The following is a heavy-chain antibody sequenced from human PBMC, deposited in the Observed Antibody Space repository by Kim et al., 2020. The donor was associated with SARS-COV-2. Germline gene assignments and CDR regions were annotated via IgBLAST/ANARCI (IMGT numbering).Heavy chain of an antibody. CDR3: AKRGNQKVEAILLYYYYG. D-gene: IGHD1-26*01. CDR2: ISYDGSNK. J-gene: IGHJ6*01. V-gene: IGHV3-30*18. Sequence: GGSLRLSCAASGFTFSSYGMHWVRQAPGKGLEWVAVISYDGSNKYYADSVKGRFTISRDNSKNTLYLQMNSLRAEDTAVSYCAKRGNQKVEAILLYYYYG. CDR1: GFTFSSYG.